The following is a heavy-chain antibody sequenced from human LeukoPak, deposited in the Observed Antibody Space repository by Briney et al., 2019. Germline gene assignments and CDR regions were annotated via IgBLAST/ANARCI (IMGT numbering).Heavy chain of an antibody. CDR1: GFTFSSYA. V-gene: IGHV3-30*04. Sequence: GGSLRLSCAASGFTFSSYAMHWVRQAPGKGLEWVAVISYDGSNKYYADSVKGRFTISRDNSKNSLYLQMNSLRAEDTAVYYCAELGITMIGGVWGKGTTVAISS. D-gene: IGHD3-10*02. CDR2: ISYDGSNK. J-gene: IGHJ6*04. CDR3: AELGITMIGGV.